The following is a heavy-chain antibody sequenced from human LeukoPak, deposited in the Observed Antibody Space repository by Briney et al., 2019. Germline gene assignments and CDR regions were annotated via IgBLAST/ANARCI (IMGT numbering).Heavy chain of an antibody. CDR1: GGSISNSY. V-gene: IGHV4-4*07. CDR3: ARASSGGYYYYGMDV. D-gene: IGHD6-6*01. J-gene: IGHJ6*02. Sequence: SETLSLACTVSGGSISNSYWSWIRQPAGKGLEWIGRIYTTGSTNYNPSLKSRVTISVDTSKDQFFLKLTSVTAADTAVYYCARASSGGYYYYGMDVWGQGTTVTVSS. CDR2: IYTTGST.